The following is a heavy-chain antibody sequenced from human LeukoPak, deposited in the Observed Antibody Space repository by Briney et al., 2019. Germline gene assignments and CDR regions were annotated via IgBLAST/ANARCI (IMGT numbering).Heavy chain of an antibody. D-gene: IGHD6-25*01. V-gene: IGHV1-69*05. J-gene: IGHJ4*02. CDR2: IIPIFGTA. CDR3: ARRRSSGLFDY. CDR1: GGTFSSYA. Sequence: ASVKVSCKASGGTFSSYAISWVRQAPGQGLEWMGGIIPIFGTANYAQKFQGRVTITTDESTSTAYVELSSLRSEDTAVYYCARRRSSGLFDYWGQGTLVTVSS.